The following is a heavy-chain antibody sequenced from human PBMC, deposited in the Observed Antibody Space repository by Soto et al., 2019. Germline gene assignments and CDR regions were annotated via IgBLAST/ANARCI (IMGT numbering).Heavy chain of an antibody. J-gene: IGHJ6*02. CDR1: GYSFTSYW. CDR3: ARHGSSTSSFYYRYYYGMDV. CDR2: IDPSDSYT. D-gene: IGHD2-2*01. Sequence: GESLKISCKGPGYSFTSYWISWVRQMPGKGLEWMGRIDPSDSYTNYSPSFQGHVTISADKSISTAYPQWSSLKASDTAMYYCARHGSSTSSFYYRYYYGMDVWGQGTTVTVSS. V-gene: IGHV5-10-1*01.